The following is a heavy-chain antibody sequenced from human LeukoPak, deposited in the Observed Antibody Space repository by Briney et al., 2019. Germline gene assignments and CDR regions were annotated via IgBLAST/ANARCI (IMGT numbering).Heavy chain of an antibody. J-gene: IGHJ4*02. CDR1: GGSISSYY. V-gene: IGHV4-4*07. Sequence: PSETLSLSFTVCGGSISSYYWSWIRQPAGKGLEWIGRIYTSGSTNYNPSLKSRVTMSVDTSKNQFSLKLSSVAAADTAVYYCARVPPGIAAAETRWGQGTLVTVSS. CDR3: ARVPPGIAAAETR. CDR2: IYTSGST. D-gene: IGHD6-13*01.